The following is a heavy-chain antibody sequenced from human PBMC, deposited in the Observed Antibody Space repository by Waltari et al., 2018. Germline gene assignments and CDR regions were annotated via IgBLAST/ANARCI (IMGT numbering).Heavy chain of an antibody. J-gene: IGHJ6*02. CDR3: AKDPAYSEYYYYGMDL. D-gene: IGHD2-15*01. CDR1: GLTLKRYG. CDR2: VSQFGANT. Sequence: QVRLVESGGGVVQRGRSLRLSCDGSGLTLKRYGMHWVRQPPGKGLEWVAVVSQFGANTFYADSVKGRFTISRDDSKNTVSLQIHSLRAEDTAVYFCAKDPAYSEYYYYGMDLWGQGTTVTVSS. V-gene: IGHV3-30*18.